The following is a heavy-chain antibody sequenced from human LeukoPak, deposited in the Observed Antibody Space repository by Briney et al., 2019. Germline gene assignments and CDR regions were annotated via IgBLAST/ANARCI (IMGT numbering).Heavy chain of an antibody. CDR2: ISSSASTM. D-gene: IGHD6-6*01. CDR3: ARVSYSSSYYFDY. Sequence: GGSLRLSCAASGFTFRGYEMNWVRQAPGKGLEWVSYISSSASTMHYADSVKGRFTISRDNARNSLSLQMNSLRVEDTAVYYCARVSYSSSYYFDYWGQGALVTVSS. J-gene: IGHJ4*02. CDR1: GFTFRGYE. V-gene: IGHV3-48*03.